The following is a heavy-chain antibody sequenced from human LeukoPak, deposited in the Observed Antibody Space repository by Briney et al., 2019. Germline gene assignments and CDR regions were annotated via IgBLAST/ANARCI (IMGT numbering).Heavy chain of an antibody. J-gene: IGHJ3*02. CDR3: ARGVGAEFIRGAFAI. Sequence: PGGSLRLSCAASGFSFSNYAMHWVRQAPGKGLEYVSSVSTNGGSTFYADSVKGRFTISRDNSKNTLYLQMGSLRDEDMAVYYCARGVGAEFIRGAFAIWGQGTRVSVSS. CDR2: VSTNGGST. D-gene: IGHD1-26*01. V-gene: IGHV3-64*02. CDR1: GFSFSNYA.